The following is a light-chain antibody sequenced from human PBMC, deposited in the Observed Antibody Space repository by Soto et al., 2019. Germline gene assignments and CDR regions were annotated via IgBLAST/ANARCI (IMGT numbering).Light chain of an antibody. Sequence: IQMTQSPSSLSASLGDRVTITCQASQDIRNYLNWYQQKLGKAPKLLIYDASNLETGVPSRFSGSGSGTDFTFTISSLQPEDIATYYCQQYSHLITFGQGTRLEIK. CDR1: QDIRNY. CDR3: QQYSHLIT. V-gene: IGKV1-33*01. CDR2: DAS. J-gene: IGKJ5*01.